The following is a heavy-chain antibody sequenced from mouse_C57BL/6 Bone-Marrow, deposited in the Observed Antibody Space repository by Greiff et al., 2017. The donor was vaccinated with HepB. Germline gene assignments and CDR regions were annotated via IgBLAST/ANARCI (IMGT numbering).Heavy chain of an antibody. CDR3: AGGYWNY. D-gene: IGHD2-3*01. CDR1: GFTFSDYY. Sequence: EVQRVESGGGLVQPGGSLKLSCAASGFTFSDYYMYWVRQTPEKRLEWVAYISNGGGSTYYPDTVKGRFTISRDNAKNTLYLQMSRLKSEDTAMYYCAGGYWNYWGQGTTLTVSS. V-gene: IGHV5-12*01. J-gene: IGHJ2*01. CDR2: ISNGGGST.